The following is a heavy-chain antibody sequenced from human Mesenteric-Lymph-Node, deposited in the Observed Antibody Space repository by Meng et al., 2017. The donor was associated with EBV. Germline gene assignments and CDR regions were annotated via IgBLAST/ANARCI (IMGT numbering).Heavy chain of an antibody. Sequence: QGQLQESGPGLVKPSETLSPPCTVSGGSVTSGSYYWNWIRQPPGKRLEWIGYIHYSGSTNYNPSLKSQITISVDTSKNQLSLRVSHVTAADTAVYYCARGRRGVQYFDFWGQGALVTVSS. D-gene: IGHD1-1*01. V-gene: IGHV4-61*01. CDR1: GGSVTSGSYY. CDR3: ARGRRGVQYFDF. J-gene: IGHJ4*02. CDR2: IHYSGST.